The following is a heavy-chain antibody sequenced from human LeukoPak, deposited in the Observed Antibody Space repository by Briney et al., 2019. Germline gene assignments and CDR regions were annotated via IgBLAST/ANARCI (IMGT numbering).Heavy chain of an antibody. D-gene: IGHD6-13*01. J-gene: IGHJ4*02. V-gene: IGHV4-38-2*02. Sequence: SETLSLTCTVSGYSISSGYYWGWIRQPPGKGLEWIGSIYHSGRTFYNPSLKSRVTISVDTSKNQFSLKLASVTAADTAVYYCARGIYSSSWYFFYGYWGQGTLVTVSS. CDR1: GYSISSGYY. CDR3: ARGIYSSSWYFFYGY. CDR2: IYHSGRT.